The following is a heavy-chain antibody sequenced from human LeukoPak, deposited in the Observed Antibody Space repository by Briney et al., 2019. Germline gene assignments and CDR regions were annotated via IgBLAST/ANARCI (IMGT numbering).Heavy chain of an antibody. V-gene: IGHV4-38-2*02. CDR1: GYSISSGYY. D-gene: IGHD6-13*01. CDR2: IYHSGST. J-gene: IGHJ4*02. Sequence: SETLSLTCTVSGYSISSGYYWGWIRQPPGKGLEWIGNIYHSGSTYYNPSLESRVTISLDTSKNQFSLKLNSVTAADTAVYYCARDDGSSWGYWGQGTLVTVPS. CDR3: ARDDGSSWGY.